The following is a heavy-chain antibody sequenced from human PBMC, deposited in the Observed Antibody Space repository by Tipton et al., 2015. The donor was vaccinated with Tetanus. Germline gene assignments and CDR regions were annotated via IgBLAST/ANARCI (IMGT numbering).Heavy chain of an antibody. D-gene: IGHD4-17*01. CDR1: GFTVSSNF. J-gene: IGHJ4*02. Sequence: SLRLSCAASGFTVSSNFMSWVRQAPGEGLEWVSIIYSGGTTYYADSVKGRFTISRDNSRNTLYLQMSRLRVEDTAAYYCTRTISNDYVAAWGQGTLLTVSS. CDR2: IYSGGTT. CDR3: TRTISNDYVAA. V-gene: IGHV3-53*01.